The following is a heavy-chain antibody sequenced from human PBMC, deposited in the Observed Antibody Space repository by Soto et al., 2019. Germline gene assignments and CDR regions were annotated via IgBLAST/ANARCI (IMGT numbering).Heavy chain of an antibody. Sequence: SVNVSCKASGGTFSSYAIRWLRQAPGQGLEWMGGITPIFGTANYAQKFQGRVTITADESTSTAYMELRSLRSEDTAVYYCAGGSGEDYLPSGWGQGTRVTVSS. CDR1: GGTFSSYA. J-gene: IGHJ4*02. CDR2: ITPIFGTA. CDR3: AGGSGEDYLPSG. V-gene: IGHV1-69*01. D-gene: IGHD6-25*01.